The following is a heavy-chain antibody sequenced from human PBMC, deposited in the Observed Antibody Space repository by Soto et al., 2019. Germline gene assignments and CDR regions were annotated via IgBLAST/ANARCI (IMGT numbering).Heavy chain of an antibody. CDR2: INPNSGGT. J-gene: IGHJ4*02. CDR3: ARDRLAAAGTPGVEFDY. Sequence: GASVKVSCKASGDTFTGYYMHWVRQAPGQGLEWMGWINPNSGGTNYAQKSQGWVTMTRDTSISTAYMELSRLRSDDTAVYYCARDRLAAAGTPGVEFDYWGQGTVVTVSS. V-gene: IGHV1-2*04. D-gene: IGHD6-13*01. CDR1: GDTFTGYY.